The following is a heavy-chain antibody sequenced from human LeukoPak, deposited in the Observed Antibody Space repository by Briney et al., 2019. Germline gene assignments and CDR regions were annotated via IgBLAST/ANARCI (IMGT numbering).Heavy chain of an antibody. Sequence: GGSLRLSCAASGFTVSSNYMGWVRQAPGKGLEWVSLIDSGGNTYYGDSVRGRFTISGDNSKNTLYLQMNSLRAEDTAVYYCARVAFRSSSYISGIDYWGQGNLVTVSS. V-gene: IGHV3-53*01. CDR3: ARVAFRSSSYISGIDY. CDR1: GFTVSSNY. D-gene: IGHD6-6*01. J-gene: IGHJ4*02. CDR2: IDSGGNT.